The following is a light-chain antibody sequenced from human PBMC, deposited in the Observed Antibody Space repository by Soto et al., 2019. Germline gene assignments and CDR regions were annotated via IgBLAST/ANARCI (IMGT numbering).Light chain of an antibody. CDR2: AAS. CDR1: ESIARH. Sequence: DIQMTQSPSSLSASVGDRVTITCRASESIARHLNWYQQKPGKAPNLLIYAASSLQNGVPSRFRGGGSGTDFTLTINYLQPEDFATYYCQQTYSTLSITFGKGTRLEIK. V-gene: IGKV1-39*01. CDR3: QQTYSTLSIT. J-gene: IGKJ5*01.